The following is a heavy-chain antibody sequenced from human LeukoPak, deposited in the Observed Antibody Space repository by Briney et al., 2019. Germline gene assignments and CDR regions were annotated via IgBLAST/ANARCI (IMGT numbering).Heavy chain of an antibody. Sequence: SETLSLTCTVSGGSISSGSYYWSWIRQPAGKGLEWIGRIYTSGSTNYNPSLKSRVTISVDTSKNQFSLKLTSVTPADTAVYYCARQSYDFWSGYYMSDAFDIWGQGTMVTVSS. CDR2: IYTSGST. J-gene: IGHJ3*02. CDR1: GGSISSGSYY. D-gene: IGHD3-3*01. CDR3: ARQSYDFWSGYYMSDAFDI. V-gene: IGHV4-61*02.